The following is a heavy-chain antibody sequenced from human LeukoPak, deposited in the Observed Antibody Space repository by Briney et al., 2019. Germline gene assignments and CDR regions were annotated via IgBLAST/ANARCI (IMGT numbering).Heavy chain of an antibody. CDR1: GFTFSSYS. Sequence: PGGSLRLSCAASGFTFSSYSMNWVRQAPGKGLEWVSSISSSSSYIYYADSVKGRFTISRDNAKNSLYLQMNSLRAEDTAVYYYARDSIDQWDFWSGYYRGDAFDIWGQGTMVTVSS. CDR2: ISSSSSYI. D-gene: IGHD3-3*01. V-gene: IGHV3-21*01. J-gene: IGHJ3*02. CDR3: ARDSIDQWDFWSGYYRGDAFDI.